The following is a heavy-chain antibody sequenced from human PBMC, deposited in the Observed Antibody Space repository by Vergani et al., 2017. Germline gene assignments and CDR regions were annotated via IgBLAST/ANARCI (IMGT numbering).Heavy chain of an antibody. J-gene: IGHJ6*03. CDR3: ARGATPYYYYMDV. Sequence: QVQLQESGPGLVKPSETLSLTCTVSGGSISSYYWSWIRQPPGKGLEWIGYIYYSGSTNYNPSLKSRVTISVDPSKNQFALKLSSVTAADTAVYYCARGATPYYYYMDVWGKGTTVTVSS. CDR1: GGSISSYY. CDR2: IYYSGST. V-gene: IGHV4-59*01.